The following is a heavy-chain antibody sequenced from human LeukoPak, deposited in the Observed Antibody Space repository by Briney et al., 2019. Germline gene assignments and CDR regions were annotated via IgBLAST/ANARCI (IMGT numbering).Heavy chain of an antibody. V-gene: IGHV3-21*01. J-gene: IGHJ6*03. CDR2: IGSSSSYI. CDR1: GFTFSSYS. CDR3: ARCPFYYYMDV. Sequence: GGSLRLSCAASGFTFSSYSMNWVRQAPGKGLEWVSSIGSSSSYIYYADSVKGRFTISRDNAKNSLYLQMNSLRAGDTAVYYCARCPFYYYMDVWGKGTTVTVSS.